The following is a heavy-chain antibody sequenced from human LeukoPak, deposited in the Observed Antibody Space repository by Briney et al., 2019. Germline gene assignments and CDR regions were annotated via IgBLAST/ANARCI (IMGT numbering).Heavy chain of an antibody. J-gene: IGHJ4*02. CDR2: IWSDGSNG. D-gene: IGHD3/OR15-3a*01. Sequence: PGGSLRLPCAASGFTFSSFGMHWVRQAPGKGLEWVTSIWSDGSNGKYADSVKGRFTISRDNSKNTLYLQMNSLRAEDTAVYYCAKDWSGPLDYWGQGTRVTVSS. V-gene: IGHV3-30*02. CDR3: AKDWSGPLDY. CDR1: GFTFSSFG.